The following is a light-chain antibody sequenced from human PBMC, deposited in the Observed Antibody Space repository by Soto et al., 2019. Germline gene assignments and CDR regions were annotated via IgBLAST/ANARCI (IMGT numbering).Light chain of an antibody. Sequence: EIMLTQSPGTLSLSPGERATLSFRASQSVDSSYLTWYQQKPGQAPRLLIFDASNRATGIPARFSGSGSGTDFTLTISSLEPEDFAVYYCQQRSNWPPITFGQGTRLEIK. J-gene: IGKJ5*01. CDR2: DAS. CDR3: QQRSNWPPIT. CDR1: QSVDSSY. V-gene: IGKV3-11*01.